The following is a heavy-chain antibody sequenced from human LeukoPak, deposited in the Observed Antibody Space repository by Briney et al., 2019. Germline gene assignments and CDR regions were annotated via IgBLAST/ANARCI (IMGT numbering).Heavy chain of an antibody. V-gene: IGHV3-30*18. Sequence: AGSLTLSCAASGFTISSIHLQWVRQAPGKGREWVAVILYDGSNNYHDASVKGRFTISRDTSKNKMYLQMNSLGAEDTVVYYCDKVLLPVVASTSTDYWGQGTLVTVSS. J-gene: IGHJ4*02. CDR2: ILYDGSNN. CDR1: GFTISSIH. D-gene: IGHD2-15*01. CDR3: DKVLLPVVASTSTDY.